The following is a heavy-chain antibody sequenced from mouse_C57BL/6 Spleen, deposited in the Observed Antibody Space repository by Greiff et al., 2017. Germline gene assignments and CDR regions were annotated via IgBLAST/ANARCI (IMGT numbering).Heavy chain of an antibody. V-gene: IGHV1-4*01. J-gene: IGHJ2*01. CDR1: GYTFTTYT. CDR2: INPSSDYT. CDR3: ERGYCFDY. Sequence: VQLQQSGAELARPGASVKMSCKASGYTFTTYTMHWIKQRPGQGLEWIGYINPSSDYTKYNQNFKDKATLTADKSSSTAYMQLSSLTSEDSAVYYCERGYCFDYWGQGTTLTVSA.